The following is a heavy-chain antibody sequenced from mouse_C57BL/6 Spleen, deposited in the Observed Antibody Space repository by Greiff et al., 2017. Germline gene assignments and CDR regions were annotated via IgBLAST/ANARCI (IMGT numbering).Heavy chain of an antibody. CDR2: ISYSGST. D-gene: IGHD2-12*01. CDR1: GYSITSGYD. V-gene: IGHV3-1*01. J-gene: IGHJ4*01. CDR3: ARSYYSPYYAMDY. Sequence: VQLKESGPGMVKPSQSLSLTCTVTGYSITSGYDWHWIRHFPGNKLEWMGYISYSGSTNYNPSLKSRISITHDTSKNHFFLKLNSVTTEDTATYYCARSYYSPYYAMDYWGQGTSVTVSS.